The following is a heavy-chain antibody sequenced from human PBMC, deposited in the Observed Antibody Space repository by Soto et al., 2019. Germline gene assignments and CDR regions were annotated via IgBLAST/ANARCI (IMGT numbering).Heavy chain of an antibody. V-gene: IGHV3-23*01. CDR1: GFTFSSYA. D-gene: IGHD3-9*01. CDR2: ISGSGGST. CDR3: AKDAARYFDWLPEGYYYYYGMDV. Sequence: PGGALRLSCAASGFTFSSYAMSWVRQAPGKGLEWVSAISGSGGSTYYADSVKGRFTISRDNSKNTLYLQMNSLRAEDTAVYYCAKDAARYFDWLPEGYYYYYGMDVWGQGTTVTVSS. J-gene: IGHJ6*02.